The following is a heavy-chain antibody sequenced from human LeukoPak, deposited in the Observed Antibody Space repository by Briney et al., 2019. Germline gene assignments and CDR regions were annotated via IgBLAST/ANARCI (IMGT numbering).Heavy chain of an antibody. D-gene: IGHD4-23*01. CDR3: ARLRVQNYGGNWGFDY. Sequence: PSETLPLTCTVSGGSISSSNYYWGWVRQSPGKGLEWIGSIYHSGSTYYNPSLQSRVTISVDTSKNQFSLKLSSVTAADTALYYCARLRVQNYGGNWGFDYWGQGTLVTVSS. CDR1: GGSISSSNYY. J-gene: IGHJ4*02. CDR2: IYHSGST. V-gene: IGHV4-39*01.